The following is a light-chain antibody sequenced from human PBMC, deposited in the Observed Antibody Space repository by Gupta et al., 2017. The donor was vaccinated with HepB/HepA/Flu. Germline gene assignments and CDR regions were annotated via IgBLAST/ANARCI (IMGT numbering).Light chain of an antibody. J-gene: IGLJ2*01. CDR3: NLQDSSGNVV. CDR2: RNN. CDR1: SLSNYY. Sequence: SSELTQTPPVSVALGHTVRITRQGDSLSNYYASWFHQKPGQAPRLVLYRNNIRPSGIPDRLSGSNSGNTAALTIAGAQAEDEADYYCNLQDSSGNVVFGGGTRLTVL. V-gene: IGLV3-19*01.